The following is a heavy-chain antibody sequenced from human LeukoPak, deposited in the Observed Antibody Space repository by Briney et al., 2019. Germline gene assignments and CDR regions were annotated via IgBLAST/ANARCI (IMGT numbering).Heavy chain of an antibody. J-gene: IGHJ3*02. D-gene: IGHD3-22*01. V-gene: IGHV1-18*01. CDR1: GYTFTSYG. Sequence: ASVKVSCKASGYTFTSYGISWVRQAPGQGLERMGWISAYNGNTNYAQKLQGRVTMTTDTSTSTAYMELRSLRSDDTAVYYCAREFYDSSGSYAFDIWGQGTMVTVSS. CDR3: AREFYDSSGSYAFDI. CDR2: ISAYNGNT.